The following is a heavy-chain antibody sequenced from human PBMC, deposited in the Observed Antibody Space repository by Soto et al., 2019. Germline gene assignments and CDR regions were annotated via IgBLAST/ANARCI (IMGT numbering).Heavy chain of an antibody. CDR2: INAGNGNT. CDR1: GYTFTSYA. V-gene: IGHV1-3*01. J-gene: IGHJ4*02. Sequence: ASVKVSCKASGYTFTSYAMHWVRQAPGQRLEWMGWINAGNGNTKYSQKFQGRVTITRDTSASTAYMELSSLRSEDTAVYYCARAPGAGYSSGWYFFDYWGQGTLVPVSS. D-gene: IGHD6-19*01. CDR3: ARAPGAGYSSGWYFFDY.